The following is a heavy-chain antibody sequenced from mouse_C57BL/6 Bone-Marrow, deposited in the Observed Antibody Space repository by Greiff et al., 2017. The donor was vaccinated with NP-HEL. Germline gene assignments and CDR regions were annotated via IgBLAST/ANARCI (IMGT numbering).Heavy chain of an antibody. CDR2: INPNNGGT. V-gene: IGHV1-18*01. D-gene: IGHD1-1*01. CDR1: GYTFTDYN. CDR3: ARGVFITTVVRYFDV. J-gene: IGHJ1*03. Sequence: VKPGASVKIPCKASGYTFTDYNMDWVKQSHGKSLEWIGDINPNNGGTIYNQKFKGKATLTVDKSSSTAYMELRSLTSEDTAVYYCARGVFITTVVRYFDVWGTGTTVTVAS.